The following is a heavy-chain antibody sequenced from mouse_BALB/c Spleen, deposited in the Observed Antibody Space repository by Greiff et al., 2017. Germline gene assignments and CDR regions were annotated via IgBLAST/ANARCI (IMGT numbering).Heavy chain of an antibody. J-gene: IGHJ2*01. CDR1: GYTFTSYY. Sequence: VKLMESGAELVKPGASVKLSCKASGYTFTSYYMYWVKQRPGQGLEWIGEINPSNGGTNFNEKFKSKATLTVDKSSSTAYMQLSSLTSEDSAVYYCTRGGYWGQGTTLTVSS. CDR3: TRGGY. V-gene: IGHV1S81*02. CDR2: INPSNGGT.